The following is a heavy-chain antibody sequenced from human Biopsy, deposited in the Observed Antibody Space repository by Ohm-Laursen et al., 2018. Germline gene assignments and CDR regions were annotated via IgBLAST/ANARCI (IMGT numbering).Heavy chain of an antibody. CDR2: IYYSGST. V-gene: IGHV4-59*01. CDR3: AREAIGVATAFDI. Sequence: SETLSLTCTVSGVSISTYYWSWIRQSPGRGLEWIAYIYYSGSTDYNPSLKSRVTISLDTSKNQFSLKLSSVIAADTAIYYCAREAIGVATAFDIWGQGTMVTVSS. D-gene: IGHD5-12*01. CDR1: GVSISTYY. J-gene: IGHJ3*02.